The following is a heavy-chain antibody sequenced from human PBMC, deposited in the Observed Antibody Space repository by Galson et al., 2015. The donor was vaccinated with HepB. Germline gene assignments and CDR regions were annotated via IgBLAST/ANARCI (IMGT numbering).Heavy chain of an antibody. CDR1: GGTFSSYG. Sequence: SVKVSCKASGGTFSSYGISWVRQAPGQGLEWMGGIIPLFGTTIYAQKFRDRVTMTADESTNTAYMDLSSLRSEDTAVYYCARGLSRHCNGGSCYPYYFDSWGQGTLVTVSS. V-gene: IGHV1-69*13. CDR2: IIPLFGTT. J-gene: IGHJ4*02. CDR3: ARGLSRHCNGGSCYPYYFDS. D-gene: IGHD2-15*01.